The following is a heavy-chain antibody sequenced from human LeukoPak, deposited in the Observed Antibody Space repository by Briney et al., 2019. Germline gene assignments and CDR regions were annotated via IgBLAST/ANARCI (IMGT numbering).Heavy chain of an antibody. J-gene: IGHJ4*02. V-gene: IGHV4-34*01. CDR1: GGSFSGYY. CDR2: INHSGST. D-gene: IGHD4-17*01. CDR3: ARLGDYVDY. Sequence: ASETLSLTCAVYGGSFSGYYWSWIRQPPGKGLEWIGEINHSGSTNYNPSLKSRVTISVDTSMNQFSLKLSSVTAADTAVYYCARLGDYVDYWGQGTLVTVSS.